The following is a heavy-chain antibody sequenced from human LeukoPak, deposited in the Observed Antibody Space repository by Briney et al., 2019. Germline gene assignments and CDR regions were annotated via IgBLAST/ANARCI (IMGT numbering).Heavy chain of an antibody. J-gene: IGHJ3*02. CDR2: IYTSGST. Sequence: MASETLSLTCTVSGGSISSGSYYWSWIRQPAGKELEWIGRIYTSGSTNYNPSLKSRVTISVDTSKNQFSLKLSSVTAADTAVYYCARESGAFDIWGQGTMVTVSS. V-gene: IGHV4-61*02. CDR3: ARESGAFDI. CDR1: GGSISSGSYY.